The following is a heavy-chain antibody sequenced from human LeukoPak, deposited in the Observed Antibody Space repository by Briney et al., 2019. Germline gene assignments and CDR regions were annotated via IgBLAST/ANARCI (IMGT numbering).Heavy chain of an antibody. Sequence: GGSLRLSCAGSGFTFRGYWIHWVRQVPGKGLVWVSRINGDGSSATYADPVKGRFTISRDDAKNTVYLQMNNLRAEDTAVYYCARDQYYQLLLWGQGSLVTVSP. J-gene: IGHJ4*02. CDR2: INGDGSSA. CDR3: ARDQYYQLLL. CDR1: GFTFRGYW. D-gene: IGHD2-2*01. V-gene: IGHV3-74*03.